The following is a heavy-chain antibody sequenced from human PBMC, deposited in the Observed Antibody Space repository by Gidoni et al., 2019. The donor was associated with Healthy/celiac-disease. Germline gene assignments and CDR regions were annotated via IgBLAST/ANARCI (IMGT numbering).Heavy chain of an antibody. CDR2: ISSSGSTI. Sequence: EVQLVESGGGLVQPGGSLILSCAASGFTCSSYEINWVRQAPGKGLEWVSYISSSGSTIYYADSVKGRFTISRDNAKNSLYLQMNSLRAEDTAVYYCARAGYCSSTSCYFDYYYYGMDVWGQGTTVTVSS. D-gene: IGHD2-2*01. CDR3: ARAGYCSSTSCYFDYYYYGMDV. CDR1: GFTCSSYE. V-gene: IGHV3-48*03. J-gene: IGHJ6*02.